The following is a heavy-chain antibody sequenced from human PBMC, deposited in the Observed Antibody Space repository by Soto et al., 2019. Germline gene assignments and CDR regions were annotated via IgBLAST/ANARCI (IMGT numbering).Heavy chain of an antibody. Sequence: QVQLVQSGGGVVQPGRSLTLSCAASGFSLGSYGMHWVRQAPGKGLEWVAVIWYDGSEKYSADSVKGRFTMSRANSKNTLYLQMYSLRVEDTAVYYCARRQYSGNYFSQYYYGVDVWGQGTTITVSS. CDR3: ARRQYSGNYFSQYYYGVDV. D-gene: IGHD1-26*01. J-gene: IGHJ6*02. CDR2: IWYDGSEK. V-gene: IGHV3-33*01. CDR1: GFSLGSYG.